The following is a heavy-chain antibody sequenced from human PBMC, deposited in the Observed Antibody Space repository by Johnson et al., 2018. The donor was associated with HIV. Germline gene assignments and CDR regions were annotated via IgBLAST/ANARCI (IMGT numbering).Heavy chain of an antibody. D-gene: IGHD5-18*01. V-gene: IGHV3-11*04. J-gene: IGHJ3*02. Sequence: QVQLVESGGGLVKPGGSLRLSCAASGFTFSDYYMSWIRQAPGKGLEWVSYISSSGSTTYYADSVKGRFTISRDNAKNSLYLQMNSLRAEDTAVYYCAIDQTIQLWSDAFDIWGRGTMVTVSS. CDR2: ISSSGSTT. CDR3: AIDQTIQLWSDAFDI. CDR1: GFTFSDYY.